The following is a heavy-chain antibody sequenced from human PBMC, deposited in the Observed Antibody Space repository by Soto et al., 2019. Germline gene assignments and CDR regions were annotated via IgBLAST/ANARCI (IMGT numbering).Heavy chain of an antibody. Sequence: SVKVSCKASGGTFSSYAISWVRQAPGQGLEWMGGIIPIFGTANYAQKFQGRVTITADESTSTAYMELSSLRSEDTAVYYCASYEADGEYASPPLYYYYGMDVWGQGTTVTVYS. CDR3: ASYEADGEYASPPLYYYYGMDV. V-gene: IGHV1-69*13. J-gene: IGHJ6*02. D-gene: IGHD4-17*01. CDR2: IIPIFGTA. CDR1: GGTFSSYA.